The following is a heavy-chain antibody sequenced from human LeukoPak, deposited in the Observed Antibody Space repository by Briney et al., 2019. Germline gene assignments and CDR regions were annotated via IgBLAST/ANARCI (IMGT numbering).Heavy chain of an antibody. CDR2: IKKDGSEK. CDR3: ATAYSFGYPQTLYFDS. Sequence: GGSLRLSCAASGFTFSNYWMTWVRQAPGKGLEWVANIKKDGSEKNYVDSVKGRFTISRDNAKNSLSLQMNSLRAEDTAVYYCATAYSFGYPQTLYFDSWGQGTLVTVSS. D-gene: IGHD5-18*01. CDR1: GFTFSNYW. V-gene: IGHV3-7*01. J-gene: IGHJ4*02.